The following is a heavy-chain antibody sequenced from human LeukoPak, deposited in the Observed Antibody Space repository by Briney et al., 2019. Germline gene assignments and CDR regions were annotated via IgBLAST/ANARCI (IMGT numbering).Heavy chain of an antibody. D-gene: IGHD4-17*01. CDR1: GFSFRNYA. CDR3: AKERPPTVRYGMDV. J-gene: IGHJ6*02. CDR2: ISYDGSNK. V-gene: IGHV3-30*18. Sequence: PGGSLRLSCAASGFSFRNYAMHWVRQAPGKGLEWVAVISYDGSNKYYADSVKGRFTISRDNSKNTLYLQMNSLRAEDTAVYYCAKERPPTVRYGMDVWGQGTTVTVSS.